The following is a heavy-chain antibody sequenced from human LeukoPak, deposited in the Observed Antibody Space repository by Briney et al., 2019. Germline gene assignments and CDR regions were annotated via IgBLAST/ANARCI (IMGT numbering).Heavy chain of an antibody. CDR1: GGTFSSYA. CDR2: IIPILGIA. CDR3: ARSDVYYGSGSYYGRFDY. D-gene: IGHD3-10*01. V-gene: IGHV1-69*04. Sequence: ASVKVSCKASGGTFSSYAISWVRHAPGQGLEWMGRIIPILGIANYAQKFQGRVTITADKSTSTAYMELSSLRSEDTAVYYCARSDVYYGSGSYYGRFDYWGQGTLVTVSS. J-gene: IGHJ4*02.